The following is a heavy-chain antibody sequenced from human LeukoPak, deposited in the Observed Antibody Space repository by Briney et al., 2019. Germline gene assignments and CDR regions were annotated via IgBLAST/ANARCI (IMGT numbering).Heavy chain of an antibody. Sequence: GGSLRLSCAASGFTFSSYWMSWVRQAPGKGLEWVANINQDGSEKYYVDSVKGRFTISRDNAKNSLYLQMNSLRAEDTAVYYCASLSVYAVEGFDPWGQGTLVTVSS. CDR2: INQDGSEK. CDR3: ASLSVYAVEGFDP. V-gene: IGHV3-7*01. D-gene: IGHD3-16*01. J-gene: IGHJ5*02. CDR1: GFTFSSYW.